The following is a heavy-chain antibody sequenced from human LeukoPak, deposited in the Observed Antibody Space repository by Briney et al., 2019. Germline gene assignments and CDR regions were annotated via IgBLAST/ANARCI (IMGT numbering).Heavy chain of an antibody. CDR3: ARDAYQTYYYGSGGYR. D-gene: IGHD3-10*01. CDR1: GFTVSSNY. Sequence: GGSLRLSCAASGFTVSSNYMSWVRQAPGKGLEWVSVIYSGGSTYYADSVKGRFTISRDNSKNTLYLQMNSLRAEDTAVYYCARDAYQTYYYGSGGYRWGQGTLVTVSS. CDR2: IYSGGST. V-gene: IGHV3-66*01. J-gene: IGHJ4*02.